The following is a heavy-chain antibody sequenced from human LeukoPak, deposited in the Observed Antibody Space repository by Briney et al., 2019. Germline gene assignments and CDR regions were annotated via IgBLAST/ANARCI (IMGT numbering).Heavy chain of an antibody. CDR1: GFTFGSYG. CDR3: AKGGYYDSSGLADY. CDR2: IWYDGSNK. V-gene: IGHV3-33*06. Sequence: GGSLRLSCAAPGFTFGSYGMHWVRQAPGKGLEWVAVIWYDGSNKYYADSVKGRFTISRDNSKNTLYLQMNSLRAEDTAVYYCAKGGYYDSSGLADYWGQGTLVTVSS. J-gene: IGHJ4*02. D-gene: IGHD3-22*01.